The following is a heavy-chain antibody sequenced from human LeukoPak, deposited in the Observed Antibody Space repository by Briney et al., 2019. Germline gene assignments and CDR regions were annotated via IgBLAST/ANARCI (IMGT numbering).Heavy chain of an antibody. Sequence: SETLSLTCTVSGGSISCYYWSWIRQPPGKGLEWIGYIYYSGSTNYNPSLKSRVTISVDTSKNQFSLKLSSVTAADTAVYYCARDIRFDPWGQGTLVTVSS. V-gene: IGHV4-59*01. CDR1: GGSISCYY. J-gene: IGHJ5*02. CDR3: ARDIRFDP. CDR2: IYYSGST.